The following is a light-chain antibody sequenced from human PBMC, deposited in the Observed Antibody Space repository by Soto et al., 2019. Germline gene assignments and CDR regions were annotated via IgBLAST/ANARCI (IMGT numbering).Light chain of an antibody. Sequence: SYELTQPSSVSVSPGQTARITCSGAVLAKKYARWFQQKPGQAPVLVIYKDIDRPSGIPERFSGSSSGTTVTLAISGAQVEDAADYYCYSAADNNDVLFGGGTKLTVL. V-gene: IGLV3-27*01. CDR2: KDI. J-gene: IGLJ2*01. CDR1: VLAKKY. CDR3: YSAADNNDVL.